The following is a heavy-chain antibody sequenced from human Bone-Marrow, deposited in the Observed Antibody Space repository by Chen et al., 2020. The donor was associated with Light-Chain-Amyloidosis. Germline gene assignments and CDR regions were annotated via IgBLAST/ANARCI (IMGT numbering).Heavy chain of an antibody. CDR2: IKSKTDGWTT. CDR3: TTGGGYSYYYYYGMDV. CDR1: GFTFSNAW. D-gene: IGHD3-22*01. Sequence: EVQLVESGGGLVKPGGSLRLSCAASGFTFSNAWMSWVRQAPGKGLEWVGRIKSKTDGWTTDYAAPVKGRFTISRDDSKNTLYLQMNSLKTEDTAVYYCTTGGGYSYYYYYGMDVWGQGTTVTVSS. V-gene: IGHV3-15*01. J-gene: IGHJ6*02.